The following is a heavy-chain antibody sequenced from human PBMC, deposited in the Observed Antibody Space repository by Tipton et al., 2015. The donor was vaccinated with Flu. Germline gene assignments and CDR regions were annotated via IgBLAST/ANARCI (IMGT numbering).Heavy chain of an antibody. J-gene: IGHJ4*02. CDR3: ASEFISGH. V-gene: IGHV3-7*01. CDR1: GFTFSSVW. Sequence: QLVQSGGGLVQPGGSLRLSCAASGFTFSSVWVNWVRQAPGKGLEWVANINQDGSAKYYVDSVKGRFTISRDNAKNSLFLQMSSLRAEDTAIYYCASEFISGHWGQGTLVTVSS. CDR2: INQDGSAK. D-gene: IGHD5-12*01.